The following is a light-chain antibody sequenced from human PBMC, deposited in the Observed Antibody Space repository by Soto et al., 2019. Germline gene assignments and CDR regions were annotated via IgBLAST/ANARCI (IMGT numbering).Light chain of an antibody. CDR3: QSYDSSLSGYV. Sequence: QSVLTQPPSVSGALGQKVTISCTGSSSNIGAGYDVNWYHQLPGTAPKLLIHGNSNRPSGVPDRFSGSKSGTSASLAITGLQAEDEADYFCQSYDSSLSGYVFGTGTNHRP. CDR2: GNS. J-gene: IGLJ1*01. CDR1: SSNIGAGYD. V-gene: IGLV1-40*01.